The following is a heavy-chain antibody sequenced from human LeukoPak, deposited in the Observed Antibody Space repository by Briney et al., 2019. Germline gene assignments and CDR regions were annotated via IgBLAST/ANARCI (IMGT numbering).Heavy chain of an antibody. CDR2: ISGSGGST. V-gene: IGHV3-23*01. CDR1: GFTFSIYA. D-gene: IGHD2-15*01. Sequence: GGSLRLSCAASGFTFSIYAMSWVRQAPGKGLEWVSAISGSGGSTYYADSVRGRFTISRDNSKNTLYLQMNSPRAEDTAVYYCAKFWPHCSGGSCYDYWGQGTPVTVSS. CDR3: AKFWPHCSGGSCYDY. J-gene: IGHJ4*02.